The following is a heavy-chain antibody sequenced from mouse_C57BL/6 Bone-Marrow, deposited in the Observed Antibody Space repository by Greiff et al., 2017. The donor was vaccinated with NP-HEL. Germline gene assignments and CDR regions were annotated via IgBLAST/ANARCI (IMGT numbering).Heavy chain of an antibody. J-gene: IGHJ2*01. CDR2: ISYDGSN. CDR1: GYSITSGYY. Sequence: EVKLMESGPGLVKPSQSLSLTCSVTGYSITSGYYWNWIRQFPGNKLEWMGYISYDGSNNYNPSLKNRISITRDTSKNQFFLKLNSVTTEDTATYYCARAIYYYGSNYFDYWGQGTTLTVSS. CDR3: ARAIYYYGSNYFDY. D-gene: IGHD1-1*01. V-gene: IGHV3-6*01.